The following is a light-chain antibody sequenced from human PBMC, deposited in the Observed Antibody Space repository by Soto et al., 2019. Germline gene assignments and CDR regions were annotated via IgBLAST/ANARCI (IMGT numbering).Light chain of an antibody. CDR1: SGAVTSGHY. J-gene: IGLJ2*01. Sequence: QTVVTQEPSVTVSPGGTVTLTCGSSSGAVTSGHYPYWFQQKPGQAPRTLIYDTSNKHSWTPARFSGSLLGGKAALTLSGAQPEDDAEYYCLLSYGCVRRVFGGGTKVTVL. V-gene: IGLV7-46*01. CDR2: DTS. CDR3: LLSYGCVRRV.